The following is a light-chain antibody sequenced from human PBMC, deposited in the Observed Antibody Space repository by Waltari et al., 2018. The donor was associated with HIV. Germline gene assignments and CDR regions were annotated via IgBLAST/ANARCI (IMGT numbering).Light chain of an antibody. CDR3: KSYAGSSNPYV. Sequence: QSALTQPTSASGSPGQAVTISCTGTGSDVGGYNYGSWYQQHPVKAPKLMIFDVSKRPSGVPDRFSGSKSGNTAFLTVSGLQAEDEADYYCKSYAGSSNPYVFGTGTKVTVL. V-gene: IGLV2-8*01. J-gene: IGLJ1*01. CDR2: DVS. CDR1: GSDVGGYNY.